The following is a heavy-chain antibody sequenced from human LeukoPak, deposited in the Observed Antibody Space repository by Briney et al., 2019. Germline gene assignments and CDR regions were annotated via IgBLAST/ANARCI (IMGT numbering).Heavy chain of an antibody. J-gene: IGHJ4*02. CDR2: IIPIFGTA. V-gene: IGHV1-69*13. CDR1: GGTFSSYA. CDR3: ATLPYYGSGSYPLYFDY. Sequence: SVKVSCKASGGTFSSYAISWVRQAPGQGLEWMGGIIPIFGTANYAQKFQGRVTITADESTSTAYMELSSLRSEDTAVYYCATLPYYGSGSYPLYFDYWGQGTLVTVSS. D-gene: IGHD3-10*01.